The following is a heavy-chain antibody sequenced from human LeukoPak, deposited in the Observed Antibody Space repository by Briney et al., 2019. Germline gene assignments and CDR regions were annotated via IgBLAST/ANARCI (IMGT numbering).Heavy chain of an antibody. Sequence: GGSLRLSCAASGFTFSSYSMNWVRQAPGKGLEWVSSISSSSSYIYYADSVKGRFTNSRDNAKNSLYLQMNSLRAEDTAVYYCARAGGLVVVPAAIGGDAFDIWGQGTMVTVSS. J-gene: IGHJ3*02. V-gene: IGHV3-21*01. CDR3: ARAGGLVVVPAAIGGDAFDI. D-gene: IGHD2-2*01. CDR2: ISSSSSYI. CDR1: GFTFSSYS.